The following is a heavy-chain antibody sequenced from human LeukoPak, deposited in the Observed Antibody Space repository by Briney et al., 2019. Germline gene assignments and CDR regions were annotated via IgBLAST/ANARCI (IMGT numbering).Heavy chain of an antibody. D-gene: IGHD2-2*01. V-gene: IGHV1-18*01. J-gene: IGHJ6*03. CDR1: GYTFTSYG. CDR2: ISAYNGNT. Sequence: GASVKVSCKASGYTFTSYGISWVRQAPGQGLEWMGWISAYNGNTNYAQKLQGRVTMTTDTSTSTAYMELRSLRSDDTAVYYCARVDQAAMWGTWGYYYYMDVWGKGTTVTVSS. CDR3: ARVDQAAMWGTWGYYYYMDV.